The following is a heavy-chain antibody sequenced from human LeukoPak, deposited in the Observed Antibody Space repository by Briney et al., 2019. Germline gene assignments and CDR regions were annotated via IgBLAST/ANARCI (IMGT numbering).Heavy chain of an antibody. Sequence: GGSLRLSXAASGFTFSSYSMNWVRQAPGRGLEWVSSISSSSSYIYYADSVKGRFTISRDNAKNSLYLQMNSLRAEDTAVYYCARLSSSWYGGLDYWGQGTLVTVSS. CDR3: ARLSSSWYGGLDY. J-gene: IGHJ4*02. CDR1: GFTFSSYS. CDR2: ISSSSSYI. D-gene: IGHD6-13*01. V-gene: IGHV3-21*01.